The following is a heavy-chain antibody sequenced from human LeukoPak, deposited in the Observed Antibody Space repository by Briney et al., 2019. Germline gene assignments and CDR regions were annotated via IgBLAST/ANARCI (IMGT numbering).Heavy chain of an antibody. CDR3: ARDRSRGYSYGYEDY. D-gene: IGHD5-18*01. Sequence: GGSLRLSCAASGFTFSSYGMHWVRQAPGKGLEWEAFIRYDGSNKYYADSVKGRFTISRDNSKNTLYLQMNSLRAEDTAVYYCARDRSRGYSYGYEDYWGQGTLVTVSS. CDR1: GFTFSSYG. CDR2: IRYDGSNK. J-gene: IGHJ4*02. V-gene: IGHV3-30*02.